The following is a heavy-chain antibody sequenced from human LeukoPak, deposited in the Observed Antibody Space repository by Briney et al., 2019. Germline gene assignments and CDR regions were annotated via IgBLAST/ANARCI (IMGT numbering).Heavy chain of an antibody. D-gene: IGHD6-13*01. CDR2: LHSGGST. V-gene: IGHV3-53*01. CDR1: GFTFNYAW. CDR3: VRDDLWQQMAL. Sequence: GGSLRLSCAASGFTFNYAWMSWVRQAPGKGLEWVSVLHSGGSTFYAQSVKGRFTISRDNSNNILYLQMNRLRAEDTAMYYCVRDDLWQQMALWGQGTLVAVSS. J-gene: IGHJ1*01.